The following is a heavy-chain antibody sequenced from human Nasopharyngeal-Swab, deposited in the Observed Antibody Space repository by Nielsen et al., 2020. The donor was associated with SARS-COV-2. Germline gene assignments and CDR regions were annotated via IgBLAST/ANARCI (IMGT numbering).Heavy chain of an antibody. Sequence: GESLKISCAASGFTFSSYRMNWVRQAPGKGLEWVSSISSSSSYIYYADSVKGRFTISRDNAKNSLYLQMNSLRAEDTAVYYCARVPVLRFLEWLLFDYWGQGTLVTVSS. D-gene: IGHD3-3*01. CDR1: GFTFSSYR. CDR3: ARVPVLRFLEWLLFDY. CDR2: ISSSSSYI. V-gene: IGHV3-21*01. J-gene: IGHJ4*02.